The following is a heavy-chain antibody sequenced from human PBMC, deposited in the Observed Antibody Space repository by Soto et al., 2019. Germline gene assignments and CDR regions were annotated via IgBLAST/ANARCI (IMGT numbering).Heavy chain of an antibody. CDR3: ARGQMATTSRSFDY. J-gene: IGHJ4*02. CDR2: IYQSGYT. D-gene: IGHD5-12*01. Sequence: TLSLTCAVSGGSISSGGYSWSWIRQPPGKGLEWFGYIYQSGYTYYNPSLTSRVTMSVDTSRNQFSLKLNSVTAADTAVYYCARGQMATTSRSFDYWGQGTLVTVSS. V-gene: IGHV4-30-2*01. CDR1: GGSISSGGYS.